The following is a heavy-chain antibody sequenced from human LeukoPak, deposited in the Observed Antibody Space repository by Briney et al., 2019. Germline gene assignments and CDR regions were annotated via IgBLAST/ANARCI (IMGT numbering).Heavy chain of an antibody. D-gene: IGHD2-2*01. CDR2: ITSSGGNA. V-gene: IGHV3-23*01. CDR1: GFTFSSYA. J-gene: IGHJ4*02. CDR3: ARGGASVVVPAAWGS. Sequence: GGSLRLSCAASGFTFSSYAMTWVRQAPGKGLDWVSGITSSGGNADYADSVKGRFTISRDNAKNSLYLQMNSLRVEDTAVYYCARGGASVVVPAAWGSWGQGTLVTVSS.